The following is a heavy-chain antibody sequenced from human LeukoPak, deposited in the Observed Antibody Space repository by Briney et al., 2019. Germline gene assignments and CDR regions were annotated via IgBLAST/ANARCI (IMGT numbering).Heavy chain of an antibody. CDR2: INHSGST. Sequence: SETLSLTCNVSGGSISSSSYWWSWIRQPPGKGLEWIGEINHSGSTNYNPSLKSRVTISVDTSKNQFSLKLSSVTAADTAVYYCARVVNTMVRGVGPPRFDPWGQGTLVTVSS. J-gene: IGHJ5*02. V-gene: IGHV4-39*07. CDR3: ARVVNTMVRGVGPPRFDP. D-gene: IGHD3-10*01. CDR1: GGSISSSSYW.